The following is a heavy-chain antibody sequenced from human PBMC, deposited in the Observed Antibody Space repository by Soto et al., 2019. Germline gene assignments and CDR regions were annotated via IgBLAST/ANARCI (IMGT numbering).Heavy chain of an antibody. Sequence: ASVKVSCKASGGTFSSYAISWVRQAPGQGLEWMGGIIPIFGTANYAQKFQGRVTITADESTSTAYMELSSLRSEDTAVYYCARGKYQLLDDAFEIWGQGTMVTVSS. CDR3: ARGKYQLLDDAFEI. V-gene: IGHV1-69*13. CDR2: IIPIFGTA. D-gene: IGHD2-2*01. J-gene: IGHJ3*02. CDR1: GGTFSSYA.